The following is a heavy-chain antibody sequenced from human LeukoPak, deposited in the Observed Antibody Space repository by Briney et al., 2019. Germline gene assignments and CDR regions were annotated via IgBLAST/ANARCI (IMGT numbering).Heavy chain of an antibody. CDR1: GFTFSSYA. D-gene: IGHD4-17*01. CDR2: ISGSGGST. CDR3: AKSDYGDYFDF. J-gene: IGHJ4*02. V-gene: IGHV3-23*01. Sequence: GGSLRFSCAASGFTFSSYAMSWVRQAPGKGLEWVSAISGSGGSTYYADSVKGRFTISRDNSKNTLFLQMNSLRAEDTAVYYCAKSDYGDYFDFWGQGTLVTVSS.